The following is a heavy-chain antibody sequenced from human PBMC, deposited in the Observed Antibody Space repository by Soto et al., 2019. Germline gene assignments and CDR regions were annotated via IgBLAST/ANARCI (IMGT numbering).Heavy chain of an antibody. Sequence: EVQLVESGGDLVQPGGSLRLSCAASGFSFSTFWMHWVRQAPGKGLVWVSRINPEENTTTYADSVRGRFTISRDNAKKTLYLQMNSLRADATAVYYCARGGLEPVEYWGQGTLVTVFS. CDR3: ARGGLEPVEY. CDR1: GFSFSTFW. V-gene: IGHV3-74*01. J-gene: IGHJ4*02. CDR2: INPEENTT. D-gene: IGHD6-19*01.